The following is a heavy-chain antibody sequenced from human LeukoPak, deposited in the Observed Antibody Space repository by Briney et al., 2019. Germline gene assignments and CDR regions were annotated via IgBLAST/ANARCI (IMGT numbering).Heavy chain of an antibody. Sequence: ASVKVSCKASGGTFSSYAISWVRQAPGQGLEWMGRIIPILGIANYAQKFQGRVTITADKSTSTAYMELSSLRSEDTAVYYCARDHRIVGANAFDIWGQGTTVTVSS. J-gene: IGHJ3*02. CDR3: ARDHRIVGANAFDI. CDR2: IIPILGIA. CDR1: GGTFSSYA. V-gene: IGHV1-69*04. D-gene: IGHD1-26*01.